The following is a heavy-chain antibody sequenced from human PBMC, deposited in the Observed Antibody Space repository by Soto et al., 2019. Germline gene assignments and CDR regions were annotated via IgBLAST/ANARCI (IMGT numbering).Heavy chain of an antibody. D-gene: IGHD3-10*01. J-gene: IGHJ6*04. CDR1: GFTFSTYW. CDR3: AREKDRYYV. Sequence: EVQLVESVGGLVQPGGSLRLSCAASGFTFSTYWMHWVRQAPGKGLVWVSRINRDGSSTSYADSVKGRFTISRDNATNTVYLQMNSMRAEDTAVYYCAREKDRYYVWGKGTTVTVSS. CDR2: INRDGSST. V-gene: IGHV3-74*01.